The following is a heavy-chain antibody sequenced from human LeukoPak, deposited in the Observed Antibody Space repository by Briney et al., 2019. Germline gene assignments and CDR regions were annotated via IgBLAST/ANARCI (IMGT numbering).Heavy chain of an antibody. CDR2: INHSGST. V-gene: IGHV4-34*01. J-gene: IGHJ4*02. D-gene: IGHD6-19*01. CDR1: GGSFSGYY. Sequence: NPSETLSLTCAVYGGSFSGYYWSWIRQPPGKGLEWIGAINHSGSTNYNPSLKSRVTISVDTSKNQFSLKLSSVTAADTAVYYCARVGVGRWLVRDYWGQGTLVTVSS. CDR3: ARVGVGRWLVRDY.